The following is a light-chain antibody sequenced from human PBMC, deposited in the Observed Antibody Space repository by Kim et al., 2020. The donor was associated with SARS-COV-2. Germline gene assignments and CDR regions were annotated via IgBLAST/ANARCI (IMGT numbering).Light chain of an antibody. J-gene: IGKJ2*03. CDR1: QSLVFSDGNTY. V-gene: IGKV2-30*01. CDR2: KVS. CDR3: MQGTHWPYS. Sequence: QPASISCRSVQSLVFSDGNTYLNWLQQRPGQSPRRLIYKVSTRDSGVPDRFSGSGSGTDFTLKISRVEAEDVGIYYCMQGTHWPYSFGQGTKLEI.